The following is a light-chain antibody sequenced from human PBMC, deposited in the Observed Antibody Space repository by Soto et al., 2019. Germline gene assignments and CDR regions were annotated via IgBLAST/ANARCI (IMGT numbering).Light chain of an antibody. CDR1: QGISNY. Sequence: DLQLTQSPSFLSASVGDRVTITCRASQGISNYLAWYQQKPGKVPKLLIHAASTLQSGVPSRFSGSGSGTEFTLTISSLQPEDFATYYCQQLNTYPMYTFGQGTKLEIK. V-gene: IGKV1-9*01. CDR3: QQLNTYPMYT. J-gene: IGKJ2*01. CDR2: AAS.